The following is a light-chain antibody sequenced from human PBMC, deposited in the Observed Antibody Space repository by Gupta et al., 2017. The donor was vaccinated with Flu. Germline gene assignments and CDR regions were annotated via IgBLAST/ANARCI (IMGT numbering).Light chain of an antibody. CDR2: EVS. Sequence: HSALTHPASVSGSPRQSVTISSTGTSNDVGGYNYVSWYQQNPGKAPKLMIYEVSNRPSGVSNRFSGSKSGNTASLTISGLQAEDEADYYCTSYTSSTTLVFGGGTKVTVL. CDR3: TSYTSSTTLV. V-gene: IGLV2-14*01. J-gene: IGLJ2*01. CDR1: SNDVGGYNY.